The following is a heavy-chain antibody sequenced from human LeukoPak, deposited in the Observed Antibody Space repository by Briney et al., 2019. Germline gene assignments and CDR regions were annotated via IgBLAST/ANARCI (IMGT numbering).Heavy chain of an antibody. V-gene: IGHV1-69*13. CDR1: GGTFSSYA. CDR3: ARGVYSNLYYFDY. CDR2: IIPIFGTA. Sequence: SVKVSCKASGGTFSSYAINWVRQAPGQGLEWMGGIIPIFGTANYAQKFQGRVTITADESTSTAYMELSSLRSEDTAVYYCARGVYSNLYYFDYWGQGTLVTVSS. D-gene: IGHD4-11*01. J-gene: IGHJ4*02.